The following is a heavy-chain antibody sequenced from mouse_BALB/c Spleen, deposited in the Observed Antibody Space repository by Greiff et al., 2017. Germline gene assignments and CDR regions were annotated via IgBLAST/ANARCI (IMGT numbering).Heavy chain of an antibody. V-gene: IGHV1-31*01. Sequence: VQLQQSGPELVKPGASVKISCKASGYSFTGYYMHWVKQSHVKSLEWIGRINPYNGATSYNQNFKDKASLTVDKSSSTAYMELHSLTSEDSAVYYCARDYRYDFDYWGQGTTLTVSS. CDR3: ARDYRYDFDY. CDR1: GYSFTGYY. CDR2: INPYNGAT. J-gene: IGHJ2*01. D-gene: IGHD2-14*01.